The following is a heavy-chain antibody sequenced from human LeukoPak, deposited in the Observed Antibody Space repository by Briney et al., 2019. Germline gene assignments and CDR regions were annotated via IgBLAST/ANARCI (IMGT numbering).Heavy chain of an antibody. V-gene: IGHV1-2*02. CDR3: ATDHLLHGSHWFDP. Sequence: ASVKVSCKASGYTFTGYYIHWVRQAPGQGLEWMGWINPNSGGTNYAQKFQGRVTMTRDTSISTAYMELSRLTSDDTAVYHCATDHLLHGSHWFDPWGQGTLVAVSS. CDR2: INPNSGGT. D-gene: IGHD3-22*01. CDR1: GYTFTGYY. J-gene: IGHJ5*02.